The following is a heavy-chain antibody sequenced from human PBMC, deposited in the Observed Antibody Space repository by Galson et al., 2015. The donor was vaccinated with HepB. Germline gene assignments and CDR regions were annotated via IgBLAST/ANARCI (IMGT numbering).Heavy chain of an antibody. V-gene: IGHV1-69*13. J-gene: IGHJ6*02. D-gene: IGHD5-18*01. CDR1: GGTFSSYA. CDR2: IIPIFGTA. Sequence: SVTVSCKASGGTFSSYAISWVRQAPGQGLEWMGGIIPIFGTANYAQKFQGRVTITADESTSTAYMELSSLRSEDTAVYYCARARSGYSYGQGDWGYYYYGMDVWGQGTTVTVSS. CDR3: ARARSGYSYGQGDWGYYYYGMDV.